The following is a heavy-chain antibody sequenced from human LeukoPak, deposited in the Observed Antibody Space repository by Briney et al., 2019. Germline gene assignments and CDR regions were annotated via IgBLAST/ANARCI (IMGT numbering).Heavy chain of an antibody. CDR2: IKQDGSEK. J-gene: IGHJ6*03. CDR3: ARVIRSGFYYYYYYMDV. V-gene: IGHV3-7*01. CDR1: GFTFSSYW. D-gene: IGHD3-3*01. Sequence: PGGSLRLSCAASGFTFSSYWMSWVRQAPGKGLEWVANIKQDGSEKYYVDSVEGRFTISRDNAKNSLYLQMNSLRAEDTAVYYCARVIRSGFYYYYYYMDVWGKGTTVTVSS.